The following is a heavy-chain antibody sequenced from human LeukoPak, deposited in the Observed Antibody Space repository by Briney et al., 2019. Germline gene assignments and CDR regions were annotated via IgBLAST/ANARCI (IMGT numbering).Heavy chain of an antibody. J-gene: IGHJ5*02. D-gene: IGHD4-17*01. CDR2: IPGSGSGGVI. V-gene: IGHV3-23*01. Sequence: GGSLRLSCAGSGFTFSTYAMHWVRQAPGKGLEWVSVIPGSGSGGVIYYADSVKGRFTISRDKSKSTLYLQMNSLRAGDTAVYYCAKKVTVTSGKDWFDPWGQGTLVTVSS. CDR1: GFTFSTYA. CDR3: AKKVTVTSGKDWFDP.